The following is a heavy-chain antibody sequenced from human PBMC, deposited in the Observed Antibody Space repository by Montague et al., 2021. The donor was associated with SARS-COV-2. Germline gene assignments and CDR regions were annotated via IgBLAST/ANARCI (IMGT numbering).Heavy chain of an antibody. V-gene: IGHV4-59*01. J-gene: IGHJ5*02. CDR1: VACICGYY. Sequence: SETLSLTCTIPVACICGYYRSCIRLHSRNQLNSNGYICYSGSTNYNPSLKSRVTISVDASKNQFSLKLSSVTAADTAVYYCARVPVLLRFGERGYWFDPWGQGTLVTVYS. CDR3: ARVPVLLRFGERGYWFDP. D-gene: IGHD3-10*01. CDR2: ICYSGST.